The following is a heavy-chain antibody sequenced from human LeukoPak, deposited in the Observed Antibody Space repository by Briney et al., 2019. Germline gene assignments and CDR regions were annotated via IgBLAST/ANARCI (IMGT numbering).Heavy chain of an antibody. Sequence: GGSLRLSCAASGFTFSSYGMHWVRQAPGKGLEWVAVISYDGSNKYYADSVKGRFTISGDNSKNTLYLQMNSLRAEDTAVYYCAKDYGSSGWDPLDYWGQGTLVTVSS. D-gene: IGHD6-19*01. J-gene: IGHJ4*02. V-gene: IGHV3-30*18. CDR3: AKDYGSSGWDPLDY. CDR2: ISYDGSNK. CDR1: GFTFSSYG.